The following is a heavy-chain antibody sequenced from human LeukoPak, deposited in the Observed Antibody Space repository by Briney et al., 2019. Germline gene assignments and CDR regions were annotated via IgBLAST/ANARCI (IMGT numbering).Heavy chain of an antibody. CDR1: GFTFSSYG. V-gene: IGHV3-30*02. Sequence: GGSLRLSCAASGFTFSSYGMHWVRQASGKGLEWVAFIRYDGSNKYYADSVKGRFTISRDNSKNTLYLQMNSLRAEDTAVYYCARRWDFWTPEDFYFDYWGQGTLVTVSS. J-gene: IGHJ4*02. D-gene: IGHD3/OR15-3a*01. CDR2: IRYDGSNK. CDR3: ARRWDFWTPEDFYFDY.